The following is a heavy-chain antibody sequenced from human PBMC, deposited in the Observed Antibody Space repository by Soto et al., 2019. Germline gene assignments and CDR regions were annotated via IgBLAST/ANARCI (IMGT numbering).Heavy chain of an antibody. CDR2: INQSGTT. Sequence: SETLSLTCAVNGGSFREYYWSWIRQPPGTGLEWIGEINQSGTTHYNPSLKRRVNISIDTSKNQFSLNLTSVTAADTATYFCARDIITVIGGEIYYCFGMDVWGQGTTVTVSS. D-gene: IGHD3-16*01. V-gene: IGHV4-34*01. J-gene: IGHJ6*02. CDR3: ARDIITVIGGEIYYCFGMDV. CDR1: GGSFREYY.